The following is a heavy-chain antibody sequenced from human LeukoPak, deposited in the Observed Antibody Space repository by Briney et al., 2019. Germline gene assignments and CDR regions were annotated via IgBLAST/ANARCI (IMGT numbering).Heavy chain of an antibody. J-gene: IGHJ4*02. CDR3: ARDGADVYGRAFDY. CDR2: IDASGTT. D-gene: IGHD3-10*01. V-gene: IGHV4-4*07. CDR1: GGSISSYF. Sequence: PSETLSLTCNVSGGSISSYFWTWIRQPAGKGLEWIGRIDASGTTNYNSSLKSRVSMSVDTSKNQFSLKLTSVTAADTAVYFCARDGADVYGRAFDYWGQGTLVSVSS.